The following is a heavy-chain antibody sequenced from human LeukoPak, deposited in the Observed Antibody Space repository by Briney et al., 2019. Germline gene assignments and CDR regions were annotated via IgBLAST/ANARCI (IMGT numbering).Heavy chain of an antibody. CDR1: GLTLSSVR. D-gene: IGHD3-22*01. CDR3: SHGYGQYFNV. Sequence: GGSLRLSCAVSGLTLSSVRMNWVRQAPGKGLEWVGRIRSKTAGGTTDFAAPVKGRFTISIDDSKNTLYLQMNSLKTEDTAMYYCSHGYGQYFNVWGRGTLVTVSS. V-gene: IGHV3-15*01. CDR2: IRSKTAGGTT. J-gene: IGHJ2*01.